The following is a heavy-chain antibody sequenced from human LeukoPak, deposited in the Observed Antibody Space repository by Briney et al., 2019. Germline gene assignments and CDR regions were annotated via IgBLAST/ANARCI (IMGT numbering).Heavy chain of an antibody. D-gene: IGHD4-17*01. CDR3: ARDSGDYADAFDI. CDR2: ISGSGGST. Sequence: GGSLRLSCAASGFTFSSYAMSWVRQAPGKGLEWVSAISGSGGSTYYADSVKGRFTISRDNAKNSLYLQMNSLRAEDTAVYYCARDSGDYADAFDIWGQGTMVTVSS. V-gene: IGHV3-23*01. CDR1: GFTFSSYA. J-gene: IGHJ3*02.